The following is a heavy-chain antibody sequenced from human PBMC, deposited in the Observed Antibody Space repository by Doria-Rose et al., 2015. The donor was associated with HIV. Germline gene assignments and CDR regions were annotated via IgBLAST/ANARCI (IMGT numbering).Heavy chain of an antibody. D-gene: IGHD2-2*01. V-gene: IGHV3-9*01. CDR1: GFSFESYA. J-gene: IGHJ6*03. CDR2: ISWDSGAK. CDR3: AKAAIIGPKYDGYVDV. Sequence: VQLVQSGGGLVQPGRSLRLSCVGSGFSFESYAIHWVRLAPGKCLEWVAGISWDSGAKGNADSVEGRFTISRDNAKKSVYLEMRSLRPEDTAFYYCAKAAIIGPKYDGYVDVWSKGASVTVS.